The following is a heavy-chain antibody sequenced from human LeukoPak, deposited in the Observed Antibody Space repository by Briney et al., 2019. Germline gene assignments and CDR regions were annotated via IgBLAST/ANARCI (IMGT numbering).Heavy chain of an antibody. J-gene: IGHJ4*02. D-gene: IGHD6-13*01. CDR2: ISGSGGST. CDR3: AKDPSSSSWYYFDY. V-gene: IGHV3-23*01. CDR1: GFTFSSYA. Sequence: GFTFSSYAXXWVRQAPGKGLEWVSAISGSGGSTYYADSVKGRLTISRDNLKKTLYLQMNSLRAEDTAVYYCAKDPSSSSWYYFDYWGQGTLVTVSS.